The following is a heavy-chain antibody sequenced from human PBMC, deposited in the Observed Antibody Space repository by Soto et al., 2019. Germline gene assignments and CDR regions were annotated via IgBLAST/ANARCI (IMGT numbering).Heavy chain of an antibody. Sequence: GGSLRLSCAASGFTFSSYAVSWVRQVPGKGLEWVSAISGSGDSAYYADSVKGRFTISRDNSKNTLYLQMNNLRAEDTAVYYCAQNHGRNSVDWFDPWGQGTLVTVSS. J-gene: IGHJ5*02. CDR3: AQNHGRNSVDWFDP. V-gene: IGHV3-23*01. CDR1: GFTFSSYA. D-gene: IGHD4-4*01. CDR2: ISGSGDSA.